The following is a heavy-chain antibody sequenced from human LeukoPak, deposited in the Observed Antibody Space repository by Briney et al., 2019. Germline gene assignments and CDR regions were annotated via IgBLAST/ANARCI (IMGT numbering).Heavy chain of an antibody. V-gene: IGHV3-7*01. CDR1: GFTFRSHW. J-gene: IGHJ3*02. CDR3: ATISAQTFDI. Sequence: GGSLSLSCVGSGFTFRSHWVNWVRQSPGKGLEWVANIKPDGIDKYYVDSARGRFTVSRDNAKNSAFLQMTSLRAEDTAIYYCATISAQTFDIWGQGTLVSVSS. CDR2: IKPDGIDK. D-gene: IGHD5-24*01.